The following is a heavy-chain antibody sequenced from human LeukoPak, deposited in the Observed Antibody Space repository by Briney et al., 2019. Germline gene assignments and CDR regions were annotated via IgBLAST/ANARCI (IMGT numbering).Heavy chain of an antibody. D-gene: IGHD3-22*01. CDR1: GFTFSSDG. V-gene: IGHV3-30*02. CDR3: AKEGPKRYDSSGYYSYYYYYYMDV. CDR2: IRYDGSNK. Sequence: GGSLRLSCAASGFTFSSDGMHWFRQAPGKGLEWVAFIRYDGSNKYYADSVKGRFTISRDNSKNTLYLQMNSLRAEDTAVYYCAKEGPKRYDSSGYYSYYYYYYMDVWGKGTTVTVSS. J-gene: IGHJ6*03.